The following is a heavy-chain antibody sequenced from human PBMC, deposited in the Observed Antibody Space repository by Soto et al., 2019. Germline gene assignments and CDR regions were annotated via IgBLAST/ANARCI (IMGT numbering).Heavy chain of an antibody. CDR1: GGSISSRNW. CDR2: IYHSGST. V-gene: IGHV4-4*02. J-gene: IGHJ3*02. CDR3: ASHFGELLADAFDI. D-gene: IGHD3-10*01. Sequence: QVQLQESRAGLVKPSGTLSLTCAVSGGSISSRNWWNWVRQPPGKGLEWIGKIYHSGSTNYNPSLKSRVPISVDKSKNQFSLKLNSVTAADTAVYYCASHFGELLADAFDIWGQGTMVTVSS.